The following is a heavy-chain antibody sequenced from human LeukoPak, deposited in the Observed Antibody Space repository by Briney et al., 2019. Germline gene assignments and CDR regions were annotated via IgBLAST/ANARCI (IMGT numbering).Heavy chain of an antibody. Sequence: SQTLSLTCTVSGGSISSGGYYWSWIRQPPGKGLEWIGYIYHSGSTYYNPSLKSRVTISVDRSKNQFSLKLSSVTAADTAVYYCAREYYYDSSGYYGRGYFDYWGQGTLVTVSS. CDR2: IYHSGST. J-gene: IGHJ4*02. CDR3: AREYYYDSSGYYGRGYFDY. D-gene: IGHD3-22*01. V-gene: IGHV4-30-2*01. CDR1: GGSISSGGYY.